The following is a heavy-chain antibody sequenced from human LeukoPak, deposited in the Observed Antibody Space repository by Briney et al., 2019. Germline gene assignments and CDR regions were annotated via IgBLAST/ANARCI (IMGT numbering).Heavy chain of an antibody. J-gene: IGHJ4*02. Sequence: PGGSLRLSCAASGFTFSSYAMSWVRQAPGKGLEWVSGISGSGGSTYYADTVKGRFTISRDNSKDTLYLQMNSLRAEDTAVYSCAKERGGYFYGQFDYWGQGTLVTVSS. CDR2: ISGSGGST. CDR3: AKERGGYFYGQFDY. D-gene: IGHD5-18*01. V-gene: IGHV3-23*01. CDR1: GFTFSSYA.